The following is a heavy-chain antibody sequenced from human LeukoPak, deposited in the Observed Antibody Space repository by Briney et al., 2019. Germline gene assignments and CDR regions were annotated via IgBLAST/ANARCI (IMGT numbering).Heavy chain of an antibody. Sequence: PSETLSLTCTVSGGSISSYYWSWIRQPAGKGLEWIGRIYTSGSTNYNPSLKSRVTMSVDTSKNQFSLKLSSVTAADTAVYYCARAAIYDSSGTYYYYGMDVWGQGTTVTVSS. V-gene: IGHV4-4*07. J-gene: IGHJ6*02. CDR1: GGSISSYY. D-gene: IGHD3-22*01. CDR2: IYTSGST. CDR3: ARAAIYDSSGTYYYYGMDV.